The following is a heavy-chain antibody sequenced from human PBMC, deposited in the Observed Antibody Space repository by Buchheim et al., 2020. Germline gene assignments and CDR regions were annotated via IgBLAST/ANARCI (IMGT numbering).Heavy chain of an antibody. V-gene: IGHV4-39*01. D-gene: IGHD3-10*01. CDR1: GGSISSSSYY. J-gene: IGHJ4*02. Sequence: QLQLQESGPGLVKPSETLSLTCTVSGGSISSSSYYWGWIRQPPGKGLEWIGSIYYSGSTYYNPSLKSRVTISVDTSKNQFSLKLSSVTAADTAVYYCARHTVSFRVWFGDYFDYWGQGTL. CDR2: IYYSGST. CDR3: ARHTVSFRVWFGDYFDY.